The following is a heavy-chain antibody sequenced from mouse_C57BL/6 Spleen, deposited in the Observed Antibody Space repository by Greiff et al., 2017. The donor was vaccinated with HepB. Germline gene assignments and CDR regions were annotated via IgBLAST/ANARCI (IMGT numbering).Heavy chain of an antibody. CDR1: GFNIKDYY. D-gene: IGHD1-1*01. V-gene: IGHV14-2*01. CDR2: IDPEDGET. Sequence: DVKLQESGAELVKPGASVKLSCTASGFNIKDYYMHWVKQRTEQGLEWIGRIDPEDGETKYAPKFQGKATITADTSSNTAYLQLSSLTSEDTAVYYCASTLLYGSSAWFAYWGQGTLVTVSA. J-gene: IGHJ3*01. CDR3: ASTLLYGSSAWFAY.